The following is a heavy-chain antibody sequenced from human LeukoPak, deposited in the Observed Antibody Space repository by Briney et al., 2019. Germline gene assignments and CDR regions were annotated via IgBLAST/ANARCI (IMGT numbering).Heavy chain of an antibody. CDR1: GFTFSSYA. Sequence: GGSLRLSCAASGFTFSSYAMSWVRQAPGKGLEWVSAISGSGGSTCYADSVKGRFTISRDNSKNTLYLQMNSLRAEDTAVYYCAKDPSDFWSGYYTSSNENFFDYWGQGTLVTVSS. J-gene: IGHJ4*02. D-gene: IGHD3-3*01. V-gene: IGHV3-23*01. CDR3: AKDPSDFWSGYYTSSNENFFDY. CDR2: ISGSGGST.